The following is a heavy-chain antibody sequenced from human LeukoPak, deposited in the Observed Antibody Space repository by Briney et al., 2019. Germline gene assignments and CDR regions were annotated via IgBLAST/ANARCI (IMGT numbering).Heavy chain of an antibody. CDR2: ISSSGSTI. D-gene: IGHD3-3*01. J-gene: IGHJ4*02. V-gene: IGHV3-11*04. CDR3: AAKYYDFWSGYYD. CDR1: GFTFSDYY. Sequence: PGGSLRLSCAASGFTFSDYYMSWIRQAPGKGLEWVSYISSSGSTIYYVDSVKGRFTISRDNAKNSLYLQMNSLTAEDTAVYYCAAKYYDFWSGYYDWGQGTLVTVSS.